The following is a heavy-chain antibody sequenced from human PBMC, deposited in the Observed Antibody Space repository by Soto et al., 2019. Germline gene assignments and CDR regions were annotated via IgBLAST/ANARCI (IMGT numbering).Heavy chain of an antibody. V-gene: IGHV5-51*01. CDR3: TKGDNRHLES. D-gene: IGHD3-16*01. J-gene: IGHJ4*02. CDR1: GYLFTSAC. CDR2: VYPSDSDV. Sequence: GDALNICCQLAGYLFTSACICVVRQMPGKGLEWLGNVYPSDSDVRYSPSFEGRVTISADNYINTAYLHLLNLKASDTAIYYCTKGDNRHLESWGQGNRVHVSS.